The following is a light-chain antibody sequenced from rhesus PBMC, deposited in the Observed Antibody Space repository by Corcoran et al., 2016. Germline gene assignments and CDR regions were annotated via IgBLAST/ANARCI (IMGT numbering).Light chain of an antibody. CDR2: AAS. V-gene: IGKV1-36*02. J-gene: IGKJ3*01. CDR3: LQGYSTPYT. CDR1: QGISDY. Sequence: DIHMTQSPSSLSASVGDRVTITCRASQGISDYLSWYQQKPGKAPKRLIYAASSVESGVPSRFRGSGSGTEFTLTISSLQPEDFAAYYCLQGYSTPYTFGHGTKLDIK.